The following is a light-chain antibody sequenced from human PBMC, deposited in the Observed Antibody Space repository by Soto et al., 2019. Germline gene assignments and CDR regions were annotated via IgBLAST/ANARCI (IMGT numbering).Light chain of an antibody. CDR2: GAS. CDR3: QQYNEWPLT. V-gene: IGKV3-15*01. J-gene: IGKJ1*01. CDR1: QSVRGN. Sequence: EIVMTQSPATLSLSPGERATLSCRASQSVRGNLAWYHQKPGQAPRLLIYGASTRATGVPVRFSGSGSATEFTLTISSPQSEDFAVYFCQQYNEWPLTFGQGTKVEIK.